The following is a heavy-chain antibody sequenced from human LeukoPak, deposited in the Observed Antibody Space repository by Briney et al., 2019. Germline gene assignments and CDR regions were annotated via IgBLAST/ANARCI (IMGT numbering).Heavy chain of an antibody. CDR2: ISSSSNTI. V-gene: IGHV3-48*01. J-gene: IGHJ4*02. Sequence: GGSLRLSCAASGFTFSSSSMNWVRQAPGKGLEWASYISSSSNTIYYADSVKGRFTISRDNAKNSLYLQMNSLRAEDTAVYYCARDLVAAAGTTFDYWGQGTLVTVSS. CDR3: ARDLVAAAGTTFDY. CDR1: GFTFSSSS. D-gene: IGHD6-13*01.